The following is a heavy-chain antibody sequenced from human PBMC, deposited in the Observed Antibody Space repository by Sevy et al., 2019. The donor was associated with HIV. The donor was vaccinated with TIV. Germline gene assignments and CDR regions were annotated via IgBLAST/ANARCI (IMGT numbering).Heavy chain of an antibody. V-gene: IGHV4-4*07. CDR3: ARAVDLITIFGVVIRWFDP. CDR1: GGSISSYY. J-gene: IGHJ5*02. Sequence: SETLSLTCTVSGGSISSYYWSWIRQPAGKGLEWIGRIYTSGSTNYNPSLKSRVTMSVDTSKNQFSLKLSSVTAADTAVYYCARAVDLITIFGVVIRWFDPWGQGTLVTVSS. CDR2: IYTSGST. D-gene: IGHD3-3*01.